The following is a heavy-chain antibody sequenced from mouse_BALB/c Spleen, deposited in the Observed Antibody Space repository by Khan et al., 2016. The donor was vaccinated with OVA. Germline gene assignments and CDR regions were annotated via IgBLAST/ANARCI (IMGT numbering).Heavy chain of an antibody. CDR2: ISDGTNYI. D-gene: IGHD2-13*01. CDR3: TRGYYGDPFAY. J-gene: IGHJ3*01. Sequence: EVELVESGGGLVKPGGSLKLSCAASGFTFSDYYMYWVRQTPETRLEWVATISDGTNYIYYLDNVRGRFTISRDNAKNNLYLQMSSLKSEDTAMYYCTRGYYGDPFAYWGHGTLVTVSA. CDR1: GFTFSDYY. V-gene: IGHV5-4*02.